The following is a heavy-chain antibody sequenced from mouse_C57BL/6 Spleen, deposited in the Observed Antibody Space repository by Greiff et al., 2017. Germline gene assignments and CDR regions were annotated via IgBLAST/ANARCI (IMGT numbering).Heavy chain of an antibody. CDR2: INPSSGYT. Sequence: QVQLQQSGAELARPGASVKMSCKASGYTFTSYTMHWVKQRPGQGLEWIGYINPSSGYTKYNQKFKDKATLTADKSSSTAYMQLSSLTSEDSAVYYCARSGVYGNGYDWYFDVWGTGTTVTVSS. J-gene: IGHJ1*03. CDR3: ARSGVYGNGYDWYFDV. D-gene: IGHD1-1*01. CDR1: GYTFTSYT. V-gene: IGHV1-4*01.